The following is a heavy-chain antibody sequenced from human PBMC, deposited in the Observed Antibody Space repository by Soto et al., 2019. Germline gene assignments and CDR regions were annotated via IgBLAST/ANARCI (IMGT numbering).Heavy chain of an antibody. CDR1: RYSISRGDYY. J-gene: IGHJ4*02. CDR2: VTHSGSS. V-gene: IGHV4-31*03. CDR3: ARTRTDTSSSFDH. D-gene: IGHD6-6*01. Sequence: QVQLQESGPGLVRPSQTLSLTCTVSRYSISRGDYYWRWIRQHAGKGLEWIGYVTHSGSSFYNPSLQSRVIISVDTSKNQFALKLTPVTAADTAVYYFARTRTDTSSSFDHWGQGTLVTVSS.